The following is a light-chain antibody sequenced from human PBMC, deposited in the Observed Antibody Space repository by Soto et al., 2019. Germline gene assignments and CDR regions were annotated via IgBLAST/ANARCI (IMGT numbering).Light chain of an antibody. CDR1: QSVRNN. J-gene: IGKJ5*01. CDR3: HQYNNWPRT. Sequence: EIVMTQSPATLSVSPGERATLSCRASQSVRNNLAWYQQKPGQAPSLLIYGASTRATGIPARFSGSGSGTEFTLTISSLQSEDFAVYFGHQYNNWPRTFGQGTRLEIQ. V-gene: IGKV3-15*01. CDR2: GAS.